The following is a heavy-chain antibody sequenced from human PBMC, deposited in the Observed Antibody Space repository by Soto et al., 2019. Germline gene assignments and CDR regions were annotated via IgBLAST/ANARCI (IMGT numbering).Heavy chain of an antibody. CDR2: IGSSTSSI. D-gene: IGHD4-17*01. Sequence: EVQLVESGGGLVKPGGSLRLSCAASGFTFSTYRMNWVRQAPGKGLEWVSYIGSSTSSIDYANSVKGRFTISRDNAKNPLHLQMNSLRAEDTAVDYCSTTTMTTDYYGLDVWGQGTTVTACS. V-gene: IGHV3-21*01. CDR3: STTTMTTDYYGLDV. J-gene: IGHJ6*02. CDR1: GFTFSTYR.